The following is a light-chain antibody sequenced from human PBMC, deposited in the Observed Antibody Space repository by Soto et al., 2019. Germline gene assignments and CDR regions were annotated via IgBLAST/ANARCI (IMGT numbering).Light chain of an antibody. V-gene: IGKV3-20*01. Sequence: ENVLTQSPATLSLSPGEGATLSCRASQSINTYLAWYQQKPGQAPRLLIYDASKRATGIPDRFSGSGSGTDFTLTISRLEPEDFAVYYCQQYGSSGTFGQGTKWIS. CDR3: QQYGSSGT. J-gene: IGKJ1*01. CDR1: QSINTY. CDR2: DAS.